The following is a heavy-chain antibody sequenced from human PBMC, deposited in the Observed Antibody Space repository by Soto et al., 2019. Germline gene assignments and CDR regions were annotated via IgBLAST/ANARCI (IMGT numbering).Heavy chain of an antibody. Sequence: PSETLSLTCAVYGGSFSGYYWSWIRQPPGKGLEWIGEINHSGSTNYNPSLKSRVTISVDTSKNQFSLKLSSVTAADTAVYYCATVWFGEKNHSDWGQGTLVTVSS. CDR3: ATVWFGEKNHSD. CDR2: INHSGST. CDR1: GGSFSGYY. V-gene: IGHV4-34*01. D-gene: IGHD3-10*01. J-gene: IGHJ4*02.